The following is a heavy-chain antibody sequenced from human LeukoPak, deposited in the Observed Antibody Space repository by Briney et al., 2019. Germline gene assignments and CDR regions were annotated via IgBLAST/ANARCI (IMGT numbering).Heavy chain of an antibody. D-gene: IGHD2-15*01. J-gene: IGHJ4*02. CDR3: ARLVVREARVDY. V-gene: IGHV4-39*07. CDR1: GGSISSSSYY. Sequence: PSETLSLTCTVSGGSISSSSYYWGWIRQPPGKGLEWIGSIYYSGSTYYNPSLKSRVTISVDTSKNQFSLKLSSVTAADTAVYYCARLVVREARVDYWGQGTLVTVSS. CDR2: IYYSGST.